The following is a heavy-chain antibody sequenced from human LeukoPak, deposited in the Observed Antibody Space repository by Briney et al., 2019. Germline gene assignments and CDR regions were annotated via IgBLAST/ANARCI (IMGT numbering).Heavy chain of an antibody. V-gene: IGHV1-46*01. CDR3: ARDRGYYYDSSGTGYFDY. Sequence: ASVKVSYKASGYTFTSYAMNWVRQAPGQGLEWMGIINPSSGSTRYAEKFQGRVTMTTDTSTSTAYMELRSLRSDDTALYYCARDRGYYYDSSGTGYFDYWGQGTLVTVSS. CDR2: INPSSGST. J-gene: IGHJ4*02. D-gene: IGHD3-22*01. CDR1: GYTFTSYA.